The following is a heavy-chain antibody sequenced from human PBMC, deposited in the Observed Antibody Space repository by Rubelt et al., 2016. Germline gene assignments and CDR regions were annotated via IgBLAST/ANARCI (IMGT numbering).Heavy chain of an antibody. CDR1: GYTFISSY. J-gene: IGHJ4*02. D-gene: IGHD6-19*01. CDR2: INPSGGST. Sequence: QVQLVQSGAEVQKPGASVKVSCKASGYTFISSYMHWVRQAPGQGLEWMGIINPSGGSTTYAQKFQGRGPMNSGTSTSTAYMGRRSLRSDDTAVYYCATGRGYSSGWQYSFDYWGQGTLSPSPQ. V-gene: IGHV1-46*01. CDR3: ATGRGYSSGWQYSFDY.